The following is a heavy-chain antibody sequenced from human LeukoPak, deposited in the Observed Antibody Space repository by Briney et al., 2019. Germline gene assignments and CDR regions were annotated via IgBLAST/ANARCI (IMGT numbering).Heavy chain of an antibody. CDR2: INHSGST. Sequence: PSETLSLTCAVYGGSFSGYYWSWIRQPPGKGLEWIGEINHSGSTNYNPSLKSRVTISVDTSKNQFSLKLRSVTAADTAVYYCARGRRGLLWFGEEGPFDYWGQGTLVTVSS. CDR1: GGSFSGYY. V-gene: IGHV4-34*01. J-gene: IGHJ4*02. CDR3: ARGRRGLLWFGEEGPFDY. D-gene: IGHD3-10*01.